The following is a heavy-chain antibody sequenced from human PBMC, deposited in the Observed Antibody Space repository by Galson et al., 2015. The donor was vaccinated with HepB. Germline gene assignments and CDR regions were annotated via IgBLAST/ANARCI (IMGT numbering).Heavy chain of an antibody. D-gene: IGHD2-15*01. V-gene: IGHV3-53*01. CDR2: IYSGGST. CDR1: GFTVSSNY. CDR3: ARATDVLEPFGY. Sequence: SLRLSCAASGFTVSSNYMSWVRQAPGKGLEWVSAIYSGGSTYYADSVKGRFTVSRDKSKNTLYLQMNSLRAEDTAVYYCARATDVLEPFGYWGQGTLVTVSS. J-gene: IGHJ4*02.